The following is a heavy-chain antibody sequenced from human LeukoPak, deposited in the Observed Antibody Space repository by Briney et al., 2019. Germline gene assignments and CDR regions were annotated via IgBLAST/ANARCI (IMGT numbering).Heavy chain of an antibody. CDR2: IYYSGST. V-gene: IGHV4-59*01. CDR3: ARDGDVGAGNWFDP. D-gene: IGHD3-10*01. J-gene: IGHJ5*02. Sequence: SETLSLTCTVSGGSISSYYWSWIRQPPAKGLEWIGYIYYSGSTNYNPSLKSRVTISVDTSKNQFSLKLSSVTAADTAVYYCARDGDVGAGNWFDPWGQGTLVTVSS. CDR1: GGSISSYY.